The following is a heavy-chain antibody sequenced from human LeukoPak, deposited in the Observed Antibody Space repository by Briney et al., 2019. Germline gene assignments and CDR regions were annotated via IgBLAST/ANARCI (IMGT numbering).Heavy chain of an antibody. CDR2: IYYSGST. J-gene: IGHJ5*02. CDR1: GGSFSGSSYY. Sequence: PSETLSLTCTVSGGSFSGSSYYWGWIRQPPGKGLEWVGRIYYSGSTYYNPSLKSRVTISVDTSKNQSSLKLSSVTAEDTAVYYCARQSMATASWFDPWGQGTLVTVSS. CDR3: ARQSMATASWFDP. V-gene: IGHV4-39*01. D-gene: IGHD6-6*01.